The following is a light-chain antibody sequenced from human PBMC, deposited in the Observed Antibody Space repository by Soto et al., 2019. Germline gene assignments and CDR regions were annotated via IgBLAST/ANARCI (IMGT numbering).Light chain of an antibody. CDR3: QQSYTTPRT. V-gene: IGKV1-39*01. Sequence: DIQMTQSPSSLSASVGDRVTITCRASQYISTYSNWYRQKSGKAPEVLIYSASTLQSGVPSRFSGRGSGTDFTLTIIGLQSEDFATYYCQQSYTTPRTFGAGTKVEIK. CDR2: SAS. CDR1: QYISTY. J-gene: IGKJ1*01.